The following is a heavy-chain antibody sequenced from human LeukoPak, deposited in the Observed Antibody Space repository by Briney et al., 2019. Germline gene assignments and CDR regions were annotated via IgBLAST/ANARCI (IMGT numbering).Heavy chain of an antibody. V-gene: IGHV4-61*09. Sequence: SQTLSLTCTVSGGSISSGSYHWSWIRQPAGKGLEWIGHIYTSGSTNYNLSLKSRVTISVDTSKNQFSLNLSSVTAADTAVYYCARSGTGLLRYYFDYWGQGTLITVSS. CDR2: IYTSGST. CDR3: ARSGTGLLRYYFDY. CDR1: GGSISSGSYH. J-gene: IGHJ4*02. D-gene: IGHD3-22*01.